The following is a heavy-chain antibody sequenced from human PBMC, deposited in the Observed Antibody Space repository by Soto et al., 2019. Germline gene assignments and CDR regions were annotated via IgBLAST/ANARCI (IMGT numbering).Heavy chain of an antibody. CDR1: GSSHSSHSYY. CDR3: ARLDGY. V-gene: IGHV4-39*01. CDR2: IHYSGRT. J-gene: IGHJ4*01. Sequence: PLHTLSLTCTVSGSSHSSHSYYWRWIRQPPGKELECIGSIHYSGRTYYSPSLKSRVTISVDTSQDQFSLKLSSVPAADTAVYYCARLDGYWGQGTLVTISS.